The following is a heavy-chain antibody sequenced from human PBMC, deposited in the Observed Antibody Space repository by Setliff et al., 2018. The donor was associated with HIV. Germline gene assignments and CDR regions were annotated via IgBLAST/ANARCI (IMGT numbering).Heavy chain of an antibody. CDR1: GYTFTSYS. CDR3: ARSGRIAVAGTMYY. CDR2: INTNTGNP. V-gene: IGHV7-4-1*02. D-gene: IGHD6-19*01. Sequence: ASVKVSCKASGYTFTSYSINWVRQAPGQGLEWMGWINTNTGNPTYAQDFTGRFVFSLDTSVSTAYLQISSLKAEDTAVYYCARSGRIAVAGTMYYWGQGTLVTVSS. J-gene: IGHJ4*02.